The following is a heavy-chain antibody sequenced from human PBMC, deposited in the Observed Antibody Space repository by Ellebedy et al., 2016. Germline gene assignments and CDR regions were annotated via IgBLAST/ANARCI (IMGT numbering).Heavy chain of an antibody. CDR3: VITPRYTGSPNI. Sequence: GESLKISXSASGFTFSNYAMHWVRQAPEKGLEYVSSITSGDTSYHADSVKDRFTVSRDNSKNTAYLQMSSLRVEDTAVYYCVITPRYTGSPNIWGQGTKVTVSS. D-gene: IGHD3-16*02. CDR1: GFTFSNYA. CDR2: ITSGDTS. V-gene: IGHV3-64D*06. J-gene: IGHJ3*02.